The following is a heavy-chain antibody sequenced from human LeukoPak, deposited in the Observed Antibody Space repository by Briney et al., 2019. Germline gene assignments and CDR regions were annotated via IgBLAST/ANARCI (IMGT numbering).Heavy chain of an antibody. CDR3: AKGSRCSSTSCPIDY. D-gene: IGHD2-2*01. CDR1: GFIFSSYA. Sequence: GGSLRLSCAASGFIFSSYAMNWVRQAPGKGLEWVSALSGSGGDTYYADSVKGRFTISRDNSRTTVHLQMNSLRAEDTAVYYCAKGSRCSSTSCPIDYWGQRTLVTLSS. V-gene: IGHV3-23*01. CDR2: LSGSGGDT. J-gene: IGHJ4*02.